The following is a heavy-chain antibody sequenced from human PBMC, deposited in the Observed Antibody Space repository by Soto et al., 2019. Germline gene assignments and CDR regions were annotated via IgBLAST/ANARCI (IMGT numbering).Heavy chain of an antibody. CDR2: VFHTGNT. J-gene: IGHJ4*02. CDR3: ARKAWVRFDY. Sequence: SETLSLTCAVSGGSISSSVWWTWVRQPPGKGLEWIGEVFHTGNTYYNPSLKSRLTMSVDKSRNEFSLKVTSVTAADTAIYYCARKAWVRFDYWGQGALVTVSS. D-gene: IGHD7-27*01. CDR1: GGSISSSVW. V-gene: IGHV4-4*02.